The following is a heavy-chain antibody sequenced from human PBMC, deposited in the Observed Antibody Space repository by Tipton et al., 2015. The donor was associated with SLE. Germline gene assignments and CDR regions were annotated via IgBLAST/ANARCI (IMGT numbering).Heavy chain of an antibody. CDR2: IYYSGST. J-gene: IGHJ4*02. D-gene: IGHD3-22*01. V-gene: IGHV4-59*11. CDR3: ARWGSGYAGY. CDR1: GGSISSHY. Sequence: TLSLTCTVSGGSISSHYWSWIRQPPGKGLEWIGYIYYSGSTNYNPSLKSRVTISVDTSKNQFSLKLSSVTAADTALYYCARWGSGYAGYWGQGTLVTVSS.